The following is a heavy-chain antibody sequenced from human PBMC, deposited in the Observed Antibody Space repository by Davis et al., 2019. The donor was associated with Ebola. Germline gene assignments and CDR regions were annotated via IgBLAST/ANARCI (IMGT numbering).Heavy chain of an antibody. D-gene: IGHD2-15*01. CDR3: ARLIVVVVADEYYFDY. Sequence: GESLKISCAASGFTFSSYWMHWVRQAPGEGLVWVSRINGDGSSTDYADSVKGRFTVSRDNAKNSLYLQMNSLRAEDTAVYYCARLIVVVVADEYYFDYWGQGTLVTVSS. V-gene: IGHV3-74*01. J-gene: IGHJ4*02. CDR2: INGDGSST. CDR1: GFTFSSYW.